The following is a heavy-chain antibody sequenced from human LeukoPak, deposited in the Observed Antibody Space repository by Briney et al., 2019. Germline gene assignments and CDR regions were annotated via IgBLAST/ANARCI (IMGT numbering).Heavy chain of an antibody. Sequence: GGSLRFSCAASGFTFSNYVMSWVRQAPGKGLEWVSGISGSGDSTYHADSVKGRFTISRDNSKNTLYLQMNSLRVEDTAAYYCAKVRAPSGWFNSDYWGQGTLVTVSS. CDR3: AKVRAPSGWFNSDY. CDR1: GFTFSNYV. V-gene: IGHV3-23*01. D-gene: IGHD6-19*01. CDR2: ISGSGDST. J-gene: IGHJ4*02.